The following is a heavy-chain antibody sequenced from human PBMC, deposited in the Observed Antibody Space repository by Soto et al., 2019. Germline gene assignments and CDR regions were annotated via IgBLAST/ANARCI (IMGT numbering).Heavy chain of an antibody. CDR3: ARKVLGSTSRPDWWYFDL. CDR1: GFTFINYA. Sequence: EVQLLESGGGLVQPGGSLRLSCVGSGFTFINYAMNWVRQTPGKGLEWVSGISGGGDRTFDADSVKGRFTISRDNSKNTANLPMSSLRADDTAVYYCARKVLGSTSRPDWWYFDLWGRGTLVTVSS. V-gene: IGHV3-23*01. D-gene: IGHD2-2*01. CDR2: ISGGGDRT. J-gene: IGHJ2*01.